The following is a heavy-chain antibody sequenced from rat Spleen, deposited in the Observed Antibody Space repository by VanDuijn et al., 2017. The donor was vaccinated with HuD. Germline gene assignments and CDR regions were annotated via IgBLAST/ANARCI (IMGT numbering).Heavy chain of an antibody. V-gene: IGHV5S23*01. CDR3: ARHRDGLFGY. J-gene: IGHJ2*01. Sequence: EVKLVESGGGLVQPGRSLKLSCAASGFTFSNYAMAWVRQAPTKGLEWVASISAGGGSTFHRDSVKGRFTISRDNAKSTLYLQMDSLRSEDTATYYCARHRDGLFGYWGQGVMVTVSS. CDR1: GFTFSNYA. CDR2: ISAGGGST. D-gene: IGHD4-3*01.